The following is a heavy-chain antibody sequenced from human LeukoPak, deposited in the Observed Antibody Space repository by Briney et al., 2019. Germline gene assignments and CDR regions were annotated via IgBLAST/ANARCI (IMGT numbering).Heavy chain of an antibody. Sequence: GESLKISCKGSGYSFTSYWIGWVRQMPGKGLEWMGIIYPGDSDTRYSPSFQGQVTISADKSISTAYLQWSSLKASDTAMYYSARRQRYSYGRYYYYMDVWGKGTTVTVSS. CDR1: GYSFTSYW. D-gene: IGHD5-18*01. V-gene: IGHV5-51*01. J-gene: IGHJ6*03. CDR3: ARRQRYSYGRYYYYMDV. CDR2: IYPGDSDT.